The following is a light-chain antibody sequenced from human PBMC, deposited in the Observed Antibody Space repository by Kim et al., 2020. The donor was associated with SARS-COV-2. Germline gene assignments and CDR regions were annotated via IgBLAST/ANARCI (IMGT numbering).Light chain of an antibody. CDR3: QQYANSPRT. J-gene: IGKJ1*01. CDR2: DAS. CDR1: QSVRSSY. V-gene: IGKV3D-20*01. Sequence: PGDRATLSCGASQSVRSSYLAWYQQRPGLAPRLLIYDASRRATGVPDRFSGSGSGTDFTLTISRLEPEDFAVYYCQQYANSPRTFGPGTKVEIK.